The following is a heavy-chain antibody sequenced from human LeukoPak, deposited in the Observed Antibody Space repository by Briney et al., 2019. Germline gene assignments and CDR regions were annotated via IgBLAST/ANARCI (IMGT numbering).Heavy chain of an antibody. CDR3: ARNGGLYGDPRQDYYGMDV. J-gene: IGHJ6*02. CDR2: INAGNGNT. D-gene: IGHD4-17*01. Sequence: GASVKVSCKASGYTFTSYAMYWVRQAPGQRLEWMGWINAGNGNTKYSQKFQGRVTITRDTSASTAYMELSRLRSDGTAVYYCARNGGLYGDPRQDYYGMDVWGQGTTVTVSS. CDR1: GYTFTSYA. V-gene: IGHV1-3*01.